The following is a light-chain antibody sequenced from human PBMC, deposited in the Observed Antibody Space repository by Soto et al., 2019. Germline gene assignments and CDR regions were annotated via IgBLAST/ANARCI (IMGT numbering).Light chain of an antibody. Sequence: DIQMTQSPSTLSASVGDRVTITCRASQSISSWLAWYQQKPGKAPKLLIYDASSLESGVPSRFSGSGFWTFFTLTISSLQHDDFATYYWQQYNSYWKCGQGTEMEI. CDR1: QSISSW. J-gene: IGKJ1*01. CDR3: QQYNSYWK. V-gene: IGKV1-5*01. CDR2: DAS.